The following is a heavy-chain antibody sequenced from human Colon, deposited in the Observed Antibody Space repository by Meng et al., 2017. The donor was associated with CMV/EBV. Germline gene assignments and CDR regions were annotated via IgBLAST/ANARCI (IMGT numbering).Heavy chain of an antibody. CDR2: IYPQDGGT. V-gene: IGHV1-2*02. D-gene: IGHD6-13*01. CDR1: GYTFTANH. Sequence: QQQLGQSGTEVKKPGASVKVSCKTSGYTFTANHLHWVRQAPGQGLEWMGWIYPQDGGTYFAQKFQDRVTLTRDTSITTAYMELSGLTSDDTAIYYCVRESWYFDFWGEGTLVTVSS. J-gene: IGHJ4*02. CDR3: VRESWYFDF.